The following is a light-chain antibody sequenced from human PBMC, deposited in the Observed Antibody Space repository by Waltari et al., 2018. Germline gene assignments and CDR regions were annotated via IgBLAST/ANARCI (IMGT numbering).Light chain of an antibody. J-gene: IGKJ1*01. V-gene: IGKV4-1*01. CDR1: QSVLCSSNNKNS. CDR3: QQYYSSPRT. CDR2: WAS. Sequence: DIVMTQSPDSLAVSLGARATINFKSSQSVLCSSNNKNSLAWYQQKPRQPPKLLIYWASTREFGVPDRFSGSGSGTDFTLTISSLQAEDVAVYYCQQYYSSPRTFGQGTKVEIK.